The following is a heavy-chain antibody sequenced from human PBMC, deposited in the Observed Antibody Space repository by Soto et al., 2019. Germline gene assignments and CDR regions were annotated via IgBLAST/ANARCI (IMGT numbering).Heavy chain of an antibody. D-gene: IGHD3-3*01. CDR3: ARVSWDFWSGYSTYYYYYMDV. CDR1: GYTFTSYG. Sequence: ASVKVSCKASGYTFTSYGISWVRQAPGQGLEWMGWISAYNGNTNYAQKLQGRVNMATDTSTSTAYMELRSLRSDDTAVYYCARVSWDFWSGYSTYYYYYMDVWGKGTTVTVSS. V-gene: IGHV1-18*01. CDR2: ISAYNGNT. J-gene: IGHJ6*03.